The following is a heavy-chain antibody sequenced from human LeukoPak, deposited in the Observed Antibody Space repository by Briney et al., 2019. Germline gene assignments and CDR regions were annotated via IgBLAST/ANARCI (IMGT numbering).Heavy chain of an antibody. CDR3: ARRIPTFFFDY. Sequence: SETLSLTCTVSGGSISSSTYYWGWIRQPPGKGLEWLGSIYYSGSTYYNPSLKSRVTISVDTSKNHFSLKLTSVTAADTAVYYCARRIPTFFFDYWGQGTLVTVSS. CDR1: GGSISSSTYY. D-gene: IGHD2-21*01. CDR2: IYYSGST. V-gene: IGHV4-39*01. J-gene: IGHJ4*02.